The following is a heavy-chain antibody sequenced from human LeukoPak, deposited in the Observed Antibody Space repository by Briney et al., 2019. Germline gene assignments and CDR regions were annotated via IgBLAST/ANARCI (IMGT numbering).Heavy chain of an antibody. V-gene: IGHV3-30*04. J-gene: IGHJ5*02. Sequence: GGSLRLSCAASGFTFSSYAMHWVRQAPGKGLEWVAVISYDGSNKYYADSVKGRFTISRDNAKNSLYLQLNSLRAEDTAVYYCARSLVVGATYPYHWGQGTLVTVSS. CDR1: GFTFSSYA. D-gene: IGHD1-26*01. CDR3: ARSLVVGATYPYH. CDR2: ISYDGSNK.